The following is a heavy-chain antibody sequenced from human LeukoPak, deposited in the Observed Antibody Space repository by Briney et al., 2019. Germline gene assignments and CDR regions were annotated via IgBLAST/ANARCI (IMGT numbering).Heavy chain of an antibody. Sequence: PSQTLSLTCTVSGGSISSGSHYWSWIRQPAGKGLEWIGRIYTSGSTNYNPSLKSRVTISVDASKNQFSLKLSSVTAADTAVYYCARETVADYYDSSGYYPSLGQGTLVTVSS. CDR3: ARETVADYYDSSGYYPS. D-gene: IGHD3-22*01. J-gene: IGHJ5*02. CDR2: IYTSGST. CDR1: GGSISSGSHY. V-gene: IGHV4-61*02.